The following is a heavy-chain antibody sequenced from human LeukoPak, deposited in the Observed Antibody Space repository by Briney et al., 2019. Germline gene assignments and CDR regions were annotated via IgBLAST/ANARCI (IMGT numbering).Heavy chain of an antibody. D-gene: IGHD3-22*01. Sequence: HSQSLSLTCTVSGGSISSYYCSWSRQTPGKRLERSVYIYHSGSTNYNPSLKSRVNISVDTSKNQLSLKLSSVTAADTPVYYCARHGNFYGSSGYYYGFDYWGQGTLVTVSS. CDR1: GGSISSYY. CDR2: IYHSGST. J-gene: IGHJ4*02. CDR3: ARHGNFYGSSGYYYGFDY. V-gene: IGHV4-59*08.